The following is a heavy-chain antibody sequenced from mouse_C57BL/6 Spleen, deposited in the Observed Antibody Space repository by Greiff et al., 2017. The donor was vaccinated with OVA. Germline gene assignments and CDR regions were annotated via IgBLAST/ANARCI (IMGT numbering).Heavy chain of an antibody. Sequence: VQVVESGAELARPGASVKLSCKASGYTFTSYGISWVKQRTGQGLEWIGEIYPRSGNTYYNEKFKGKATLTADKSSSTAYMELRSLTSEDSAVYFCARITTVVARYFDVWGTGTTVTVSS. CDR2: IYPRSGNT. D-gene: IGHD1-1*01. CDR3: ARITTVVARYFDV. V-gene: IGHV1-81*01. CDR1: GYTFTSYG. J-gene: IGHJ1*03.